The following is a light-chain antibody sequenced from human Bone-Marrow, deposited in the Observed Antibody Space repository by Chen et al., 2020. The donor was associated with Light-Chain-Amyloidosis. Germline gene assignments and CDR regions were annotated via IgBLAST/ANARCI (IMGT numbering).Light chain of an antibody. Sequence: EIVLTHSPDTLSLSPGERATRSCRASQTVSSRYLAWYQQKPGQAPRLLIYGATNRATGSPDRFSGGGSGTDFTLTVSRLETEDFAVYYCQQSGNSLTFGGGTRVEIK. CDR2: GAT. CDR1: QTVSSRY. V-gene: IGKV3-20*01. J-gene: IGKJ4*01. CDR3: QQSGNSLT.